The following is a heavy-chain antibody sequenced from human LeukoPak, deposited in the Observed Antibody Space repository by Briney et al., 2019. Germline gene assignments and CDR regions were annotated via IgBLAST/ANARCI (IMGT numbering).Heavy chain of an antibody. Sequence: PSETLSLTCTVSGGSISSSSYYWGWIRQPPGKGLEWIGSIYYSGSTYYNPSLKSRVTISVDTSKNQFSLKLSSVTAADTPVYYCARHYRRGELPRDYWGRGTLVTVSS. V-gene: IGHV4-39*01. CDR3: ARHYRRGELPRDY. J-gene: IGHJ4*02. CDR1: GGSISSSSYY. D-gene: IGHD1-26*01. CDR2: IYYSGST.